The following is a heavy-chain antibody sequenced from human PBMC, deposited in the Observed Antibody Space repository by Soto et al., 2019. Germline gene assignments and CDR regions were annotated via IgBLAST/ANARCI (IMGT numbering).Heavy chain of an antibody. CDR1: GFTLRHYA. D-gene: IGHD2-15*01. CDR2: ISYDGNNQ. Sequence: PGGSLRLSCAASGFTLRHYAAHWVRQAPGKGLEWVAVISYDGNNQNYADSVKGRFTVSRDNSENTLYLQMNSLRAEDTAVYYCARAVVLVASPYYFDYWGQGTLVTVSS. V-gene: IGHV3-30-3*01. CDR3: ARAVVLVASPYYFDY. J-gene: IGHJ4*02.